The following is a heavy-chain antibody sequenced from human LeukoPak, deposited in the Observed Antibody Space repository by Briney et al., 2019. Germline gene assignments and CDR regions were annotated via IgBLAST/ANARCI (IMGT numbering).Heavy chain of an antibody. V-gene: IGHV1-8*02. CDR3: ARFYYDSSGYLNY. D-gene: IGHD3-22*01. CDR2: MNPNSGNT. J-gene: IGHJ4*02. Sequence: ASVKVSCKASGYTFTSYGISWVRQAPGQGLEWMGWMNPNSGNTGYAQKFQGRVTMTRNTSISTAYMELSSLRSEDTAVYYCARFYYDSSGYLNYWGQGTLVTVSS. CDR1: GYTFTSYG.